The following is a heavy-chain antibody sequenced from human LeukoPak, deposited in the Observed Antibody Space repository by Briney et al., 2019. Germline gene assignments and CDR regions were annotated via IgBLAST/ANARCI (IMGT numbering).Heavy chain of an antibody. CDR3: ARGEAAAGTNY. Sequence: SETLSLTCTVSGGSISSGDYYWSWIRQPPGKGLEWIGYIYYGGSTYYNPSLKSRVTISVDTSKNQFSLKLSSVTAADTAVYYCARGEAAAGTNYWGQGTLVTVSS. CDR2: IYYGGST. J-gene: IGHJ4*02. D-gene: IGHD6-13*01. V-gene: IGHV4-30-4*01. CDR1: GGSISSGDYY.